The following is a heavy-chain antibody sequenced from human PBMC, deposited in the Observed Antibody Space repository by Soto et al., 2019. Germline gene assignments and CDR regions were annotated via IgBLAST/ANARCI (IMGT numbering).Heavy chain of an antibody. CDR1: GFTFSSYA. Sequence: AGGSLRLSCAASGFTFSSYAMSWVRQAPGKGLEWVSAISGSGATTFYADSVKGRFTISRANAKNSLYLQLNSLRAEDTAVYYCVRDNYAVWGKGTTVTVSS. D-gene: IGHD4-4*01. J-gene: IGHJ6*04. V-gene: IGHV3-23*01. CDR2: ISGSGATT. CDR3: VRDNYAV.